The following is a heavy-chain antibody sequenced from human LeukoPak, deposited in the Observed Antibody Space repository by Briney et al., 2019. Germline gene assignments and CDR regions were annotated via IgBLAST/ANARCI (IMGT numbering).Heavy chain of an antibody. CDR2: IYYSGST. J-gene: IGHJ3*02. V-gene: IGHV4-59*01. Sequence: SETLSLTCTVSGGSISSYYWSWIRQPPGKGLDWIGYIYYSGSTNYNPSLKSRVTISVDTSKNQFSLKLSSVTAADTAVYYCARDATKNDAFDIWGQGTMVTVSS. CDR3: ARDATKNDAFDI. CDR1: GGSISSYY.